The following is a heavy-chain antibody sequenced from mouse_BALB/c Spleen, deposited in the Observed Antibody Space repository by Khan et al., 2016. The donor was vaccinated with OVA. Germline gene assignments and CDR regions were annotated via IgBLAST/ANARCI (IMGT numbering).Heavy chain of an antibody. CDR3: TKDSIDY. CDR1: GYTFTNYW. V-gene: IGHV1-7*01. J-gene: IGHJ2*01. Sequence: VKLEESGAELAKPGASVKMSCKASGYTFTNYWMHWVKQRPGQGLEWIGYINPTNGYTEYNEKFKDRATLSADKSSSTAYMQLSSLTSEDSSFYYSTKDSIDYWGQGTTLTVSS. CDR2: INPTNGYT.